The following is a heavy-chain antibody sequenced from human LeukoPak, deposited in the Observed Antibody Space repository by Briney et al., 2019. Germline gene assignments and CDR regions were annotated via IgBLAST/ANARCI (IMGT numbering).Heavy chain of an antibody. Sequence: GGSLRLSRAASGFTFGVYTIHWVRQAPATGLEWVASISYDGSDKFYADSVKGRFTISRDNSKNTLYLQMNSLRAEDTAVYYCARDPGYSYGYGFDYWGQGTLVTVSS. J-gene: IGHJ4*02. CDR1: GFTFGVYT. CDR3: ARDPGYSYGYGFDY. CDR2: ISYDGSDK. D-gene: IGHD5-18*01. V-gene: IGHV3-30-3*01.